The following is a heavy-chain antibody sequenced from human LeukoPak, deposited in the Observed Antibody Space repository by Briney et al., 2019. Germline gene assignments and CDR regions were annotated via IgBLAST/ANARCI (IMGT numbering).Heavy chain of an antibody. Sequence: ASVNVSCKVSGYTLTELSMHWVRQAPGKGLEWMGGFDPEDGETIYAQKFQGRVTMTEDTSTDTAYMELSSLRSEDTAVYYCATLDGSYYYYYGMDVWGQGTTVSVSS. CDR3: ATLDGSYYYYYGMDV. J-gene: IGHJ6*02. CDR2: FDPEDGET. D-gene: IGHD1-26*01. CDR1: GYTLTELS. V-gene: IGHV1-24*01.